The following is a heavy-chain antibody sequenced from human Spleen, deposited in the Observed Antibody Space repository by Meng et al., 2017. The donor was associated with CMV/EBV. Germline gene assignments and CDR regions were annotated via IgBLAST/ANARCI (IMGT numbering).Heavy chain of an antibody. CDR1: GFNVSSHY. CDR3: ARVITGTRGYYFYYYGMDV. V-gene: IGHV3-53*01. CDR2: IYNGGSK. D-gene: IGHD1-7*01. Sequence: GESLKISCAASGFNVSSHYMSWVRQAPGKGLEWISVIYNGGSKYYADSVKGRFTISRDNSKNTLYLQMNSLRDEDTAVYYCARVITGTRGYYFYYYGMDVWGQGTTVTVSS. J-gene: IGHJ6*02.